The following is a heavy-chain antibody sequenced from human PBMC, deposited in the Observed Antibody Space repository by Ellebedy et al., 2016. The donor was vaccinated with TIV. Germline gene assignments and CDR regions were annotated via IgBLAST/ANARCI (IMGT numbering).Heavy chain of an antibody. V-gene: IGHV4-38-2*02. CDR3: ARDGGSVRFDY. CDR1: GFTFSIYA. CDR2: IYRSGTT. J-gene: IGHJ4*02. Sequence: ESLKISCAASGFTFSIYAMGWIRQPPGKGLEWIGSIYRSGTTYYNPSLKSRVTISVDTSKNQFSLKLNSVTAADTAVYYCARDGGSVRFDYWGQGTLVTVSS. D-gene: IGHD3-16*01.